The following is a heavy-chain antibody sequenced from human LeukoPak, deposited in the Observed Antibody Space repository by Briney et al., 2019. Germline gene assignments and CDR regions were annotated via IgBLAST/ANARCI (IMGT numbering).Heavy chain of an antibody. V-gene: IGHV3-23*01. D-gene: IGHD1-14*01. CDR2: ITHSGGNT. J-gene: IGHJ6*03. CDR1: TFIFTSYA. CDR3: VATKATESYYYNMDV. Sequence: RSGGSLRLSCAASTFIFTSYAMSWVRQAPGMGLEWVSIITHSGGNTHYADSVKGRFNISRDNSKNTLYLQMNSLRAGDTAVYYCVATKATESYYYNMDVWGKGTTVTVSS.